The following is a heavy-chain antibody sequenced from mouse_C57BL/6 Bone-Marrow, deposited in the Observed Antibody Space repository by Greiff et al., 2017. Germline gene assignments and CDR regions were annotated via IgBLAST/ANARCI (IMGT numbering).Heavy chain of an antibody. Sequence: EVKLVESEGGLVQPGSSMKLSCTASGFTFSDYYMAWVRQVPEKGLEWVANINYDGSSTYYLDSLKSRFIISRDNAKNILYLQMSSLKSEDTATYYCARDPLPLITTVVDWYFDVWGTGTTVTVSS. V-gene: IGHV5-16*01. CDR3: ARDPLPLITTVVDWYFDV. CDR1: GFTFSDYY. CDR2: INYDGSST. D-gene: IGHD1-1*01. J-gene: IGHJ1*03.